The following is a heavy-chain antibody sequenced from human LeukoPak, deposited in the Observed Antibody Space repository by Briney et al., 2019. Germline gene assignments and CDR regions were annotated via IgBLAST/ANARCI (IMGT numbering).Heavy chain of an antibody. J-gene: IGHJ3*02. Sequence: SETLSLTCTVSGGSISSYYWSWIRQPPGKGLEWIGYIYYSGSTNYNPSLKSRVTISVDTSKNQFSLKLSSVTATDTAVYYCASRLRGGAFDIWGQGTMVTVSS. V-gene: IGHV4-59*08. CDR2: IYYSGST. CDR1: GGSISSYY. D-gene: IGHD4-17*01. CDR3: ASRLRGGAFDI.